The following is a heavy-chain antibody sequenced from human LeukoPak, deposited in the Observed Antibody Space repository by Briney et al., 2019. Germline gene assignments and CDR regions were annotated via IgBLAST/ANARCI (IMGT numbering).Heavy chain of an antibody. D-gene: IGHD3-16*01. CDR3: AKALGDWPTTLDY. Sequence: ASVKVSCKASGYTFTSYDINWVRQATGQGLEWMGWMNPNSGNTGYAQKFQGRVTITRNTFISTAYMELSSLRSEDTAVYFCAKALGDWPTTLDYWGRGTLVTVSS. V-gene: IGHV1-8*03. J-gene: IGHJ4*02. CDR1: GYTFTSYD. CDR2: MNPNSGNT.